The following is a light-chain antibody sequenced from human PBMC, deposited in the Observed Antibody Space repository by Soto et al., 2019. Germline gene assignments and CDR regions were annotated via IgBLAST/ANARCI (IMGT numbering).Light chain of an antibody. Sequence: QSVLTQSPSASGTPGQRVTISCSGSSSNIGSNTVNWYQQLPGTAPKLLIYSNNQWPSGVPDRFSGSKSGTSASLAITGLQSEDEADYYCAAWDDSLNGPVFGGGTKVTVL. V-gene: IGLV1-44*01. CDR1: SSNIGSNT. CDR2: SNN. J-gene: IGLJ2*01. CDR3: AAWDDSLNGPV.